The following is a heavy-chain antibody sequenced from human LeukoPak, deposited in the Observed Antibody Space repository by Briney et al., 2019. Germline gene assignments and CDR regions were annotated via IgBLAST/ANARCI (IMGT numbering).Heavy chain of an antibody. V-gene: IGHV1-18*01. CDR3: ARDSREVLLWFGEFSP. D-gene: IGHD3-10*01. CDR1: GYTFTRHG. CDR2: ISVYNGNT. J-gene: IGHJ5*02. Sequence: ASVKVSCKASGYTFTRHGISWVRQAPGQGLEWMGWISVYNGNTNYAQKLQGRVTMTTDTSTSTAYMELRSLRSDDTAVYYCARDSREVLLWFGEFSPWGQGTLVTVSS.